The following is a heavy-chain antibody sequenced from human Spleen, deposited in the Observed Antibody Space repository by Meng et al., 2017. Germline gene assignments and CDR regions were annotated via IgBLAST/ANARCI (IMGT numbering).Heavy chain of an antibody. J-gene: IGHJ6*02. D-gene: IGHD6-19*01. V-gene: IGHV4-34*01. CDR3: ARGYSSGWYQGYGMDV. CDR2: INHSGST. Sequence: SQTRSLTGAVYGGSFSGYYWSWIRQPPGKGLDWIGEINHSGSTNYNPSLKSRVTMSLDTSKNQFSLKLSSVTAADTAVYYCARGYSSGWYQGYGMDVWGQGTTVTVSS. CDR1: GGSFSGYY.